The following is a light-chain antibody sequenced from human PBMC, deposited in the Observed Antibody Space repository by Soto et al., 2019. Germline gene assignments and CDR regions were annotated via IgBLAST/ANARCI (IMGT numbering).Light chain of an antibody. CDR3: QHYNSYPEA. V-gene: IGKV1-8*01. CDR1: QGISSY. Sequence: AIRETRSPSSWSAAKISRVAMTGRASQGISSYLAWYQQKPGKATKLLIYAASTLQSGVTSRFSGSGSGTEFTLTISSLQLDEFATYYCQHYNSYPEACGQGTKVDI. CDR2: AAS. J-gene: IGKJ1*01.